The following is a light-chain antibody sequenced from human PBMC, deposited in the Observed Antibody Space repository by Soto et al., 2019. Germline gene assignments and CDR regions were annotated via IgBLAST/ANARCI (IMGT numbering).Light chain of an antibody. Sequence: EIVMTQSPATLSVSPGEGATLSCRASQSVGSLLAWYQQKPGQAPRLLIYGASTRAAGLPDRFSGGGSGTEFTLSITSLQSEDFAVYYCQQYNRWPITFGQGTRLEIK. V-gene: IGKV3-15*01. J-gene: IGKJ5*01. CDR2: GAS. CDR3: QQYNRWPIT. CDR1: QSVGSL.